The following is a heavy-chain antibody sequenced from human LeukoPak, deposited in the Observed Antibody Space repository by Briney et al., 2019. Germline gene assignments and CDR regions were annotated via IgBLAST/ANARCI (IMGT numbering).Heavy chain of an antibody. J-gene: IGHJ4*02. Sequence: ASVKVFCKASGYTFTTHDLTWVRQATGQGLEWMGWMNPGSGDTAYAQKFQGRVTMTRDTSMSTAYMELNSLGSEDTAIYYCARGLGDYNTDWFPVSGYWGQGTPVTVSS. CDR3: ARGLGDYNTDWFPVSGY. D-gene: IGHD3-9*01. CDR2: MNPGSGDT. V-gene: IGHV1-8*01. CDR1: GYTFTTHD.